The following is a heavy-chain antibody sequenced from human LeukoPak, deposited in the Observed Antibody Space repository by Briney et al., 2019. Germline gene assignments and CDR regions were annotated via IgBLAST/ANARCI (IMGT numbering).Heavy chain of an antibody. Sequence: GASVKVSCKASGYTFTGYFMHWVRQAPGQGLEWMGWINPNSGATSYAQKFQGRVTMTRDTSISTTYMELSRVRSDDTAVYYCARAFDNRGYDARIFDYWGQGILVTVSS. J-gene: IGHJ4*02. CDR1: GYTFTGYF. CDR3: ARAFDNRGYDARIFDY. CDR2: INPNSGAT. D-gene: IGHD3-22*01. V-gene: IGHV1-2*02.